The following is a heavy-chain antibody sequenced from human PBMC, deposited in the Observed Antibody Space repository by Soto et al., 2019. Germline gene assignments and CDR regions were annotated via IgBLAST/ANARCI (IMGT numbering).Heavy chain of an antibody. CDR2: ISAYNGNT. CDR3: ATFYGSGSYSLFDYYYYYMDV. D-gene: IGHD3-10*01. Sequence: ASVNVSFKASGYTFTSYCISWVRQAPGQWLELMGWISAYNGNTNYAQKLQGRVTMTTDTSTSKAYMELRSLRSDDTAVYYCATFYGSGSYSLFDYYYYYMDVWGKGTTVNDSS. J-gene: IGHJ6*03. V-gene: IGHV1-18*01. CDR1: GYTFTSYC.